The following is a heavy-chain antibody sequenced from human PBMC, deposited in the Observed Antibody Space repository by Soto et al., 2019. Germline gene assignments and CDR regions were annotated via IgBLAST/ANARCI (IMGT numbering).Heavy chain of an antibody. CDR3: ARDTVLTGMFDF. CDR1: GGPIGSYH. CDR2: VYYTGTT. Sequence: ETLSLTCTVSGGPIGSYHWSWVRQPPGKGLEWIASVYYTGTTNYNPSLGSRVTISIDAPENQISLKLTSVTAADTAFYYCARDTVLTGMFDFWGQGTLVTVSS. D-gene: IGHD4-17*01. J-gene: IGHJ4*02. V-gene: IGHV4-59*01.